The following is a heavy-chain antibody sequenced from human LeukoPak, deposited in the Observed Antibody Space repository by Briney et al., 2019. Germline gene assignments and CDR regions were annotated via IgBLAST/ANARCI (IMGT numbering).Heavy chain of an antibody. CDR2: IWYDGSNK. J-gene: IGHJ6*02. Sequence: GRSLRLSCAASGFTFGSYGMHWVRQAPGKGLEWVAVIWYDGSNKYYADSVKGRFTISRDNSKKTLYLQMNNLRAEDTAVYYCARKKRVDTDSIMVYYYYATDVWGQGTTVTVSS. CDR1: GFTFGSYG. V-gene: IGHV3-33*01. D-gene: IGHD5-18*01. CDR3: ARKKRVDTDSIMVYYYYATDV.